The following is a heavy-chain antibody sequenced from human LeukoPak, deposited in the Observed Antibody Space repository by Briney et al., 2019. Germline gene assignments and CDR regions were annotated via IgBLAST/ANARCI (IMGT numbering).Heavy chain of an antibody. CDR3: ARTYYGSGSYYNQIDY. J-gene: IGHJ4*02. V-gene: IGHV1-8*01. CDR2: MNPNSDKT. Sequence: GASVKVSCKASGYTFTSYDINWVRQATGQGLEWMGWMNPNSDKTGYAQKFQGRVTMTRDTSISTVYMELSSLRSDDTAVYYCARTYYGSGSYYNQIDYWGQGTLVTVSS. D-gene: IGHD3-10*01. CDR1: GYTFTSYD.